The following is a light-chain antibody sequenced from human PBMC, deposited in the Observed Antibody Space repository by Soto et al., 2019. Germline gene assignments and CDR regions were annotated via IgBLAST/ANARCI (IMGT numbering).Light chain of an antibody. Sequence: EVVLTQSPGNLSLSPGERATLSCRASQSVSSNYVAWYQQIPGQTPRLLIYGASSRATGIPDRFSGSGSATDFTLTISRLEPEDFAVYYCQQYGTSVPLTFGGGTKVDIK. CDR3: QQYGTSVPLT. CDR2: GAS. V-gene: IGKV3-20*01. CDR1: QSVSSNY. J-gene: IGKJ4*01.